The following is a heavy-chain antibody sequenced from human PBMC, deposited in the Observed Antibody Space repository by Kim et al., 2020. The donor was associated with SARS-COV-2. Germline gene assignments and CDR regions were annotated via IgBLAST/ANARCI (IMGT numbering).Heavy chain of an antibody. J-gene: IGHJ4*02. CDR3: GRDVDYDIGGDY. V-gene: IGHV1-3*01. CDR2: INAGNGNT. CDR1: GYTFTSYA. D-gene: IGHD3-9*01. Sequence: ASVKVSCKASGYTFTSYAMHWVRQAPGQRLEWMGWINAGNGNTKYSQKFQGRVTITRDTSASTAYMELSSLRSEDTAVYYCGRDVDYDIGGDYWGQGTLVTVSS.